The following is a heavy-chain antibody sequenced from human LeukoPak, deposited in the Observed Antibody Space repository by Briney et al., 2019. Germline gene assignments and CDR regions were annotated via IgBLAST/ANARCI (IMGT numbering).Heavy chain of an antibody. D-gene: IGHD5-18*01. CDR1: GFTFSSYG. Sequence: GGSLRLSCAASGFTFSSYGMHWVRQAPGKGLEWVAFIRYDGSNKYYADSVKGRFTISRDNSKNTLYLQMNSLRAEDTAVYYCAKVDAYSYGILDYWGQGTLVTVSS. J-gene: IGHJ4*02. V-gene: IGHV3-30*02. CDR3: AKVDAYSYGILDY. CDR2: IRYDGSNK.